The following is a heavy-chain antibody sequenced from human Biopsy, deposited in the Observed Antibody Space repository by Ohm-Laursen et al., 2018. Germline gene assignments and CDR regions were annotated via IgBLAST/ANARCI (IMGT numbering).Heavy chain of an antibody. J-gene: IGHJ4*02. CDR2: IVPLFETT. V-gene: IGHV1-69*06. CDR3: AKAGQTSGEYVVPRHFDS. Sequence: SVKVSCKASGYNFDIYPLFWVRQAPGQGFEWMGGIVPLFETTDSAQKFQGRVTITADRSTTTAYIELSGLTSEDTAVYYCAKAGQTSGEYVVPRHFDSWGQGTRVTVSS. CDR1: GYNFDIYP. D-gene: IGHD2-15*01.